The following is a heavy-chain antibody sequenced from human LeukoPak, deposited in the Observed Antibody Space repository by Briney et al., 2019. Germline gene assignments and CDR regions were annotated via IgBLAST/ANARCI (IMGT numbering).Heavy chain of an antibody. Sequence: GGSLRLSCAASGFTFSNYGMHWVRQAPGKGLEWVAFIRFDGTNKFYADSVKGRFTISRDNAKITLSLQMNSLGAEDTAVYYCARSTSYYYDSSGHYEDWYFDLWGRGTLVTVSS. J-gene: IGHJ2*01. D-gene: IGHD3-22*01. V-gene: IGHV3-30*02. CDR1: GFTFSNYG. CDR2: IRFDGTNK. CDR3: ARSTSYYYDSSGHYEDWYFDL.